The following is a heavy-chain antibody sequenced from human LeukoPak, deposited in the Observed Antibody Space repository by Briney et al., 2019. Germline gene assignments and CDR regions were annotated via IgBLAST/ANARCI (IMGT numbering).Heavy chain of an antibody. Sequence: PGGSLRLSCAASGFTFSSYAMSWVRQAPGKGLEWVLAISGSGGSTYYADSVKGRFTISRDNSKNTLYLQMNSLRAEDTAVYYCAKGESGVVPAAIKCFQHWGQGTLVTVSS. CDR1: GFTFSSYA. V-gene: IGHV3-23*01. CDR3: AKGESGVVPAAIKCFQH. J-gene: IGHJ1*01. CDR2: ISGSGGST. D-gene: IGHD2-2*01.